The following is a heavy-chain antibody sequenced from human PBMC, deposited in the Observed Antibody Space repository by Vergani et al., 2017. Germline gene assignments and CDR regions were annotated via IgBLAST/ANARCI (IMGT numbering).Heavy chain of an antibody. Sequence: EVQVVESGGGLIKPGGSLRLSCVVSGITFKNAWINWVRQAPGKGLEWIGRIRSKNDGGTADYAAPLKGRFTISRDESKDSASLLVNNLKSEDTAVYFCYTDYHDYWGQGTLVTVSS. CDR2: IRSKNDGGTA. CDR3: YTDYHDY. J-gene: IGHJ4*02. D-gene: IGHD2-2*02. V-gene: IGHV3-15*01. CDR1: GITFKNAW.